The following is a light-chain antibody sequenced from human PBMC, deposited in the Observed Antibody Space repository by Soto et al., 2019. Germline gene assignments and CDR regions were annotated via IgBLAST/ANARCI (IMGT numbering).Light chain of an antibody. CDR1: SSDISTYNY. CDR2: DVS. CDR3: SSYTSSSTLV. V-gene: IGLV2-14*03. Sequence: SALTQPASVSGSPGQSITISCSGTSSDISTYNYVSWYQHHPGKAPKLMICDVSNRPSGVSNRFSGSKSGNTASLTISGLQAEDEADYYCSSYTSSSTLVFGGGTKLTVL. J-gene: IGLJ2*01.